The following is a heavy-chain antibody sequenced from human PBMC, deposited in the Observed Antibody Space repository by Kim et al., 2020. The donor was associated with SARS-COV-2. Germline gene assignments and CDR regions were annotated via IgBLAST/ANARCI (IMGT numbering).Heavy chain of an antibody. CDR3: ARDVDSSVKRYQDEFDF. CDR2: ISSSSEYI. V-gene: IGHV3-21*01. Sequence: GGSLRLSCAASGFTFTNYAMNWVRQPPGKGLEWVSTISSSSEYIFYADSIKGRFTISRDNAMNSLYLQMNSLRVEDTAMYYCARDVDSSVKRYQDEFDFWGRGTMVTVSS. D-gene: IGHD6-19*01. CDR1: GFTFTNYA. J-gene: IGHJ3*01.